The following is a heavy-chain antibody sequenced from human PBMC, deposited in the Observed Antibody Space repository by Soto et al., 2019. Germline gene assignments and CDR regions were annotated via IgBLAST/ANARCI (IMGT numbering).Heavy chain of an antibody. CDR2: INSDGSST. J-gene: IGHJ4*02. CDR1: GFTFSSYW. D-gene: IGHD2-15*01. CDR3: ARDQYCSGGSCYGNYVDY. Sequence: GGSLRLSCAASGFTFSSYWMHWVRQAPGKGLVWVSRINSDGSSTSYADSVKGRFTISRDNAKNTLYLQMNSLRAEDTAVYYCARDQYCSGGSCYGNYVDYWGQGTLVTVSS. V-gene: IGHV3-74*01.